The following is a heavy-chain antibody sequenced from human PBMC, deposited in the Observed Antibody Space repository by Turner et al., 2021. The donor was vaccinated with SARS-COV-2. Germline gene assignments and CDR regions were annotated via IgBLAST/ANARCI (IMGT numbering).Heavy chain of an antibody. CDR1: GSPFRSYA. CDR3: ARDVVKKEVAGTSDNWFDP. D-gene: IGHD6-19*01. CDR2: ISNVGSNK. J-gene: IGHJ5*02. V-gene: IGHV3-30*04. Sequence: VLVVESGVGGVRPGRSLCLSLSGPGSPFRSYAIHWVWQAPGKGMELEAIISNVGSNKYYADAVKSRFTTSRDNSKNTQYLQMNSLRAEATAVDYCARDVVKKEVAGTSDNWFDPWGQGTLVSVSS.